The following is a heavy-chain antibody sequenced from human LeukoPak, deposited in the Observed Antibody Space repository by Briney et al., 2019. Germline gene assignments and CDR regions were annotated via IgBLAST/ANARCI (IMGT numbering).Heavy chain of an antibody. V-gene: IGHV3-21*01. CDR2: ISSSSSYI. CDR3: ARVTGVDYYDSSGYREGIDY. D-gene: IGHD3-22*01. Sequence: GGSLRLSCAASGFTFSGYSMNWVRQAPGKGLEWVSSISSSSSYIYYADSVKGRFTISRDNAKNSLYLQMNSLRAEDTAVYYCARVTGVDYYDSSGYREGIDYWGQGTLVTVSS. CDR1: GFTFSGYS. J-gene: IGHJ4*02.